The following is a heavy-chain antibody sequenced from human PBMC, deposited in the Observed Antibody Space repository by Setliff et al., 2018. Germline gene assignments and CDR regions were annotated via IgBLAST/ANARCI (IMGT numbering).Heavy chain of an antibody. J-gene: IGHJ3*02. Sequence: GGSLRLSCVVSGFSFSNYGMHWVRQAPGKGLEWVAFIQYDGSNKYYADSVKGRFTISRDNSKNTVYLQVNSLRTEDTAVYYCAKDVGPPYSSSGAFDIWGQGTMVTVSS. D-gene: IGHD6-6*01. CDR1: GFSFSNYG. V-gene: IGHV3-30*02. CDR2: IQYDGSNK. CDR3: AKDVGPPYSSSGAFDI.